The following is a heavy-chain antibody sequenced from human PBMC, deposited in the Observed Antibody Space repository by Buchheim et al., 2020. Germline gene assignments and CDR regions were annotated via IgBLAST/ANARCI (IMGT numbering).Heavy chain of an antibody. CDR2: IDSDGSRT. CDR3: ARVTSSYVRLDY. V-gene: IGHV3-74*01. D-gene: IGHD3-16*01. CDR1: GFTLSDYW. J-gene: IGHJ4*02. Sequence: EVQLVESGGGLVQPGGSLRLSCAVSGFTLSDYWMDWVRQAPGRGLVWVSCIDSDGSRTNYADSVKGRFTISRDNATNTLYFQMKSLRAEDTAVYYCARVTSSYVRLDYWGQGTL.